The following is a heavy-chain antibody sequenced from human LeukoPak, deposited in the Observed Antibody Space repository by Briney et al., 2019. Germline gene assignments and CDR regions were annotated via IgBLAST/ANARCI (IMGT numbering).Heavy chain of an antibody. V-gene: IGHV1-18*01. CDR1: GYYFSTYS. CDR3: AREWRGGDY. CDR2: INCDNGNT. D-gene: IGHD3-16*01. Sequence: ASVSVSCETFGYYFSTYSINWVRQAPGQGLEWVGWINCDNGNTNYAQKFQGRVTMTTDTPTKTAYMELRSLTSDDTAVYYCAREWRGGDYWGQGSLVTVSS. J-gene: IGHJ4*02.